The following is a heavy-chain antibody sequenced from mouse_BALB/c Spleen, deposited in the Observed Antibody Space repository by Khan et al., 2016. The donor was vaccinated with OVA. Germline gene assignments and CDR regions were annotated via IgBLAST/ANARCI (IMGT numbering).Heavy chain of an antibody. Sequence: EVELVESGGGLVKPGGSLKLSCAASGFTFSDYYMYCVRQTPDKRLEWVATISDGGSYTYYPDSVKGRFTISRDNAKNNLYLQMSSLKSEDTAMYYCARAGYGGFAYWGQGTLVTVSA. CDR2: ISDGGSYT. D-gene: IGHD1-1*02. CDR1: GFTFSDYY. CDR3: ARAGYGGFAY. J-gene: IGHJ3*01. V-gene: IGHV5-4*02.